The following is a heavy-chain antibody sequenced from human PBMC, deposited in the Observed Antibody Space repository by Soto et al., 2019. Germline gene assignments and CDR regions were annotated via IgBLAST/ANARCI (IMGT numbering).Heavy chain of an antibody. CDR3: ARTVEYSYGYYYYGMDV. V-gene: IGHV1-18*01. CDR2: ISAYNGNT. CDR1: GYTFTSYG. J-gene: IGHJ6*02. D-gene: IGHD5-18*01. Sequence: ASVKVSCKASGYTFTSYGISWVRQAPGQGLEWMGWISAYNGNTNYAQKLQGRVTMTTDTSTSTAYMELRSLRSDDTAVYYCARTVEYSYGYYYYGMDVWGQGTTVTVSS.